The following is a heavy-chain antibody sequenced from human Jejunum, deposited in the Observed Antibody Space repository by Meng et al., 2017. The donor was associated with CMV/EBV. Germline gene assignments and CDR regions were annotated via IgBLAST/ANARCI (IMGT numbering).Heavy chain of an antibody. D-gene: IGHD1-14*01. CDR3: AFMRGQPRRNYFDF. J-gene: IGHJ5*01. V-gene: IGHV4-39*07. CDR1: GGSLSCSRHC. Sequence: SGGSLSCSRHCWGWIRRPPGKGLGWFGNVYFDGHQYCNPSLRGRVSIFADLSRNQFFLRLTSVSAADTAMYYCAFMRGQPRRNYFDFWGPGTLVTVSS. CDR2: VYFDGHQ.